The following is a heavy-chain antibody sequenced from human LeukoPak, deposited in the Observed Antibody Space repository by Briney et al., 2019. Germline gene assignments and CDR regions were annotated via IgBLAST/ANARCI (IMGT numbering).Heavy chain of an antibody. CDR2: IYYSGST. Sequence: SETLSLTCTVSGGSISSYYWSWIRQPPGKGLEWIGYIYYSGSTNYNPSLKSRVTISVDTSKNQFSLKLSSVTAADTAVYYCARSYGDYGAFDIWGQGTMVTVSS. CDR1: GGSISSYY. D-gene: IGHD4-17*01. J-gene: IGHJ3*02. V-gene: IGHV4-59*01. CDR3: ARSYGDYGAFDI.